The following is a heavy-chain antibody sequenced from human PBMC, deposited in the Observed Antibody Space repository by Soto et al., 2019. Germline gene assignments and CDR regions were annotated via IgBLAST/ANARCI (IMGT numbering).Heavy chain of an antibody. CDR1: GFTFSSYS. CDR2: ISSSSSYI. Sequence: GGSLRLSCAASGFTFSSYSMNWVRQAPGKGLEWVSYISSSSSYIYYADLVKGRFTISRDNAKNSLYLQMNSLRAEDTAVYYCAREYGSGSLKIDYWGQGTLVTVSS. CDR3: AREYGSGSLKIDY. D-gene: IGHD3-10*01. V-gene: IGHV3-21*01. J-gene: IGHJ4*02.